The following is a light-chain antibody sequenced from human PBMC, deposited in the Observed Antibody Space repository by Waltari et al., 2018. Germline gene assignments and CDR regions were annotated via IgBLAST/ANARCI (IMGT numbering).Light chain of an antibody. CDR1: QSISIY. CDR3: QKSSSTPPWT. V-gene: IGKV1-39*01. Sequence: DIQMTQSPSSLSASVGDSVTITCRASQSISIYLNWYQQKPGKAPKLLIYSTSNLQSGVPSRFSGSGSGTDFTLTISSLQPEDFATYYCQKSSSTPPWTFGQGTTLEIK. J-gene: IGKJ1*01. CDR2: STS.